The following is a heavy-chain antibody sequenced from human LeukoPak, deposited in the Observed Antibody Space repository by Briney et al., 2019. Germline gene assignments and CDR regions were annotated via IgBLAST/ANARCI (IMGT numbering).Heavy chain of an antibody. CDR1: GYTFTANH. Sequence: GASVKVSCKASGYTFTANHLYWVRQAPGQGLEFMGWFDPNSGGTNYAQKFQDRVTMTGDTSISTAYMELGRLTSDDTAIYYCARELGINAFDIWGQGTMVTVSS. CDR3: ARELGINAFDI. J-gene: IGHJ3*02. CDR2: FDPNSGGT. V-gene: IGHV1-2*02. D-gene: IGHD7-27*01.